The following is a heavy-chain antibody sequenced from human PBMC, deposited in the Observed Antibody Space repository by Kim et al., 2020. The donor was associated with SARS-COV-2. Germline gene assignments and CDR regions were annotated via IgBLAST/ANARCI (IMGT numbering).Heavy chain of an antibody. CDR1: GGSFSGYY. V-gene: IGHV4-34*01. CDR3: ARGSIPQLVAEPYYYGMDV. J-gene: IGHJ6*02. Sequence: SETLSLTCAVYGGSFSGYYWSWIRQPPGKGLEWIGEINHSGSTNYNPSLKSRVTISVDTSKNQFSLKLSSVTAADTAVYYCARGSIPQLVAEPYYYGMDVWGQGTTVTVSS. CDR2: INHSGST. D-gene: IGHD6-13*01.